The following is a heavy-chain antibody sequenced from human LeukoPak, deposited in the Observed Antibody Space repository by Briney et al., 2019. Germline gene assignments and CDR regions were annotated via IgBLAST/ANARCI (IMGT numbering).Heavy chain of an antibody. CDR1: RFTFSNYA. D-gene: IGHD2-21*02. CDR3: ARDVEVCRIGACYWTTFDC. CDR2: ISRSGGNT. Sequence: PGGSLRLSCAASRFTFSNYAMPWLRQSPERALVGVSTISRSGGNTFYADPERGRFTDSRDTSSDTLFLQMNSLRAEDTAVYYCARDVEVCRIGACYWTTFDCWGQGTLVTVSS. V-gene: IGHV3-23*01. J-gene: IGHJ4*02.